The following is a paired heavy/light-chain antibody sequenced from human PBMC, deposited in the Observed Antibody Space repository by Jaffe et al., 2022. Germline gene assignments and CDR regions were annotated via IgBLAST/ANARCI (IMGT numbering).Heavy chain of an antibody. Sequence: EQLVESGGGLVKPGGSLRLSCAASGFTLSFSDYYMNWIRQAPGKGLEWISYISSSGSTIKYADSVKGRFTLSRDNVKNSLYLQMNSLTAEDTAVYFCARDFVSRGGYCGSASCYRPFDLWGQGTMVSVS. J-gene: IGHJ3*01. V-gene: IGHV3-11*01. CDR3: ARDFVSRGGYCGSASCYRPFDL. CDR1: GFTLSFSDYY. D-gene: IGHD2-2*01. CDR2: ISSSGSTI.
Light chain of an antibody. Sequence: DIQMTQSPSTLSASVGDSVTITCRASQSITNWLAWYQQKPGQAPKLIYKASTLDSGVPSKFSGGGSGTEFTLTISSLQPDDFATYYCQHYNSHSRAFGQGTKVEIK. V-gene: IGKV1-5*03. CDR2: KAS. J-gene: IGKJ1*01. CDR3: QHYNSHSRA. CDR1: QSITNW.